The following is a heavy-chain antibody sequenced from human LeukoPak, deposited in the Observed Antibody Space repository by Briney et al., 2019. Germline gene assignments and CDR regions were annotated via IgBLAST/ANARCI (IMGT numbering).Heavy chain of an antibody. CDR2: ISYDGSNK. D-gene: IGHD3-22*01. CDR1: GFTFSSYA. Sequence: PGGSLRLSCAASGFTFSSYAMHWVRQAPGKGLVWVAIISYDGSNKYYADSVKGRFTISRDNSKNTLYLQINSLRAEDTAVYYCARDPYYYDSSGYHDAFDIWGQGTMVTVSS. V-gene: IGHV3-30-3*01. J-gene: IGHJ3*02. CDR3: ARDPYYYDSSGYHDAFDI.